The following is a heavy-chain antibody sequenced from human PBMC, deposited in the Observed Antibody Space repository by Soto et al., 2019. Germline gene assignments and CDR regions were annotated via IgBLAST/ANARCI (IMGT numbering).Heavy chain of an antibody. D-gene: IGHD3-3*01. CDR3: XLITDFWSGYYTDY. Sequence: PSETLSLTCTVSGGSISSYYWSWIRQPPGKGLEWIGYIYYSGSTNYNPSLKSRVTISVDTSKNQFSLKLSSVTAADTAVYYCXLITDFWSGYYTDYWGQGTLVTVSS. V-gene: IGHV4-59*01. CDR2: IYYSGST. CDR1: GGSISSYY. J-gene: IGHJ4*02.